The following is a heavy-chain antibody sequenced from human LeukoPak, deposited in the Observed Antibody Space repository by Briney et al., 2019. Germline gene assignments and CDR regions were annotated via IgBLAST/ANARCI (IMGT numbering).Heavy chain of an antibody. Sequence: GGSLRLSCAASGFTFSSFTMTWVRQAPGKGLEWVSVIYSGGRTYYADSVRGRFTISRDNSKNTVSLQMNSLRSEDTAIYYCAKDWGARGCRGDYFDYWGQGSLVTVSS. J-gene: IGHJ4*02. CDR1: GFTFSSFT. D-gene: IGHD6-19*01. CDR2: IYSGGRT. CDR3: AKDWGARGCRGDYFDY. V-gene: IGHV3-66*02.